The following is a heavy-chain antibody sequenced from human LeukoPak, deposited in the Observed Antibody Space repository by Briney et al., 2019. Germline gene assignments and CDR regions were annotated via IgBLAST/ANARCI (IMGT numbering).Heavy chain of an antibody. CDR2: INPNSGGT. D-gene: IGHD6-19*01. V-gene: IGHV1-2*02. CDR3: ARVREQWLVYDAFDI. J-gene: IGHJ3*02. CDR1: GYTFTGYY. Sequence: GASVKVSCKASGYTFTGYYMHWVRQAPGQGLEWMGWINPNSGGTNYALKFQGRVTMTRDTSISTAYMELSRLRSDDTAVYYCARVREQWLVYDAFDIWGQGTMVTVSS.